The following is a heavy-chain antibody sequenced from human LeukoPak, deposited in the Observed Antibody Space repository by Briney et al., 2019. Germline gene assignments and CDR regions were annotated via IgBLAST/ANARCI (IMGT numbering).Heavy chain of an antibody. V-gene: IGHV3-23*01. CDR2: ISGSGGST. CDR3: VRHQTTVTTGLGY. Sequence: GGSLRLSCAAAGFTFSSYAMSWVRQAPGKGLEWVSAISGSGGSTYYAHFVKGQFTISRDNSKNTLYLQMNSLRAEDAAVYYCVRHQTTVTTGLGYWGQGTLVTVSS. D-gene: IGHD4-17*01. J-gene: IGHJ4*02. CDR1: GFTFSSYA.